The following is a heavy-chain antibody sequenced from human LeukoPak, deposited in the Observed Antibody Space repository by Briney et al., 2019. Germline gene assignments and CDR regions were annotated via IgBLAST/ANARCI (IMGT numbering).Heavy chain of an antibody. CDR1: GGSISSHY. CDR3: ARDLRGDRYFDY. Sequence: PSETLSLICTVSGGSISSHYWSWIRQPPGKGLEWIGYIYYSGSTNYNPSLKSRVTISVDTSKNQFSLKLSSVTAADTAVYYCARDLRGDRYFDYWGQGTLVTVSS. J-gene: IGHJ4*02. D-gene: IGHD3-16*01. V-gene: IGHV4-59*11. CDR2: IYYSGST.